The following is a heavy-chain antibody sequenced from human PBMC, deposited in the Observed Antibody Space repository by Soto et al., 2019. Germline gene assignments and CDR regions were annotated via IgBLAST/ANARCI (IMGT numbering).Heavy chain of an antibody. CDR1: GDAISNFY. J-gene: IGHJ4*02. D-gene: IGHD1-20*01. CDR3: ARGTRALITSFFAY. Sequence: TLSLTCSVSGDAISNFYWSWIRQTPGRGLEWIGCVHESGSTDYNPSLKGRVTISLHTSKSQFSLSLRSATATDTATYYCARGTRALITSFFAYWGQGTPVTVSS. CDR2: VHESGST. V-gene: IGHV4-59*03.